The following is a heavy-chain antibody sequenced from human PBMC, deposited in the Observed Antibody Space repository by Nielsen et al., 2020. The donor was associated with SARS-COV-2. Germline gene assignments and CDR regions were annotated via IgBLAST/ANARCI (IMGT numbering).Heavy chain of an antibody. Sequence: KVSCKGSGYSFTSYWISWVRQMPGKGLEWMGRIDPSDSYTNYSPSFQGHVTISADKSISTAYLQWSSLKASDTAMYYCARHNTRIAAAPHWFDPWGQGTLVTVSS. CDR1: GYSFTSYW. CDR3: ARHNTRIAAAPHWFDP. D-gene: IGHD6-13*01. CDR2: IDPSDSYT. J-gene: IGHJ5*02. V-gene: IGHV5-10-1*01.